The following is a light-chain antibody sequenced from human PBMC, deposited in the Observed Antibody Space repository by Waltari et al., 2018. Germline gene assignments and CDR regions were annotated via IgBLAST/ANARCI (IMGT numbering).Light chain of an antibody. CDR1: RGLNVGTYR. CDR2: YKSDSDK. Sequence: QAVLTQPSSLSATPGASASLTCTLRRGLNVGTYRIYWYQPKPWSPPKYLLRYKSDSDKQQGSGVPSRFSGSKDGSANAGILLSSGLQSEDEADYYCMIWHGSAAVFGGGTQLTVL. J-gene: IGLJ7*01. CDR3: MIWHGSAAV. V-gene: IGLV5-45*03.